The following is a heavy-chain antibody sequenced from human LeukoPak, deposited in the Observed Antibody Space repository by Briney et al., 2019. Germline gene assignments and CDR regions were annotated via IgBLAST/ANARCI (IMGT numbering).Heavy chain of an antibody. CDR3: ARHVSGLQVNYYYYYYMDV. D-gene: IGHD1-26*01. Sequence: SETLSLTCTVSGGSISSYYWSWIRQPPGKGLEWIGYIYYSGSTNYNPSLKSRVTISVDTSKNQFSLKLSSVTAADTAVYYCARHVSGLQVNYYYYYYMDVWGKGTTVTVSS. CDR1: GGSISSYY. CDR2: IYYSGST. J-gene: IGHJ6*03. V-gene: IGHV4-59*08.